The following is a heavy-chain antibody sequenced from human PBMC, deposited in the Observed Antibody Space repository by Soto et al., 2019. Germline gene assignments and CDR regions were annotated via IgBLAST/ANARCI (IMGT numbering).Heavy chain of an antibody. D-gene: IGHD3-10*01. V-gene: IGHV4-39*01. CDR1: GGSISSSSYY. CDR3: AKTMDDAFDI. J-gene: IGHJ3*02. Sequence: QLQLQESGPGLVKPSETLSLTCTVSGGSISSSSYYWGWIRQPPGKGLEWIGRIYYRGSTYYNPFLKSRDTISVDRSKNQFSLKLSSVTAAEPAVYYCAKTMDDAFDIWGQGTMVTVSS. CDR2: IYYRGST.